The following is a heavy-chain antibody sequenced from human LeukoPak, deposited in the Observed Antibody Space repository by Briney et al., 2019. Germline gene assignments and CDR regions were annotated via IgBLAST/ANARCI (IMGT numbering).Heavy chain of an antibody. V-gene: IGHV4-4*09. CDR1: SSISSYY. Sequence: SETLSLTSIVSSSISSYYWTWIRQPPGKGLEWIGYIYTSGSTNYNPSLKSRVTISVDTSKNQFSLDLSSVTAADTAVYYCARQKCTSTSCLTKNAFDIWGQGTMVTVSS. D-gene: IGHD2-2*01. CDR2: IYTSGST. J-gene: IGHJ3*02. CDR3: ARQKCTSTSCLTKNAFDI.